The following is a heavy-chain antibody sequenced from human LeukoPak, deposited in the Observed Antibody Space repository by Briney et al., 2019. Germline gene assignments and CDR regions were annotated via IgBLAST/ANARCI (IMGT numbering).Heavy chain of an antibody. Sequence: GGSLRLSCAASGFTFSSYAMSWVRQAPGKGLEWVSAISGSGGSTYYADSVKGRFTISRDNSKNTLYLQTNSLRAGDTAVYYCAKDWGYSYGYYFDYWGQGTLVTVSS. CDR3: AKDWGYSYGYYFDY. V-gene: IGHV3-23*01. CDR2: ISGSGGST. CDR1: GFTFSSYA. D-gene: IGHD5-18*01. J-gene: IGHJ4*02.